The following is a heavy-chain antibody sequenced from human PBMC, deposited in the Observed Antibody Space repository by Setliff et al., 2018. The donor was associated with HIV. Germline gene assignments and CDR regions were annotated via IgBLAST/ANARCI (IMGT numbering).Heavy chain of an antibody. V-gene: IGHV1-18*04. CDR2: INIRNGNT. J-gene: IGHJ5*02. Sequence: GASVKVSCKSSGYSFTDYFMHWVRQAPGQGLEWMGWINIRNGNTNYAQKFQGRVTMTTDTSTSTAYMGLRSLRSEDTAVYYCARDSPGYCSGGSCYWFDPWGQGTLVTVSS. CDR1: GYSFTDYF. CDR3: ARDSPGYCSGGSCYWFDP. D-gene: IGHD2-15*01.